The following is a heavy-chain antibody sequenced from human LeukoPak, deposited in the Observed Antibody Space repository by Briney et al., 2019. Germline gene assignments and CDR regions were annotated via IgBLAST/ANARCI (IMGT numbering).Heavy chain of an antibody. V-gene: IGHV3-30*02. CDR1: GFTFSNYG. Sequence: PGGSLRLSCAASGFTFSNYGMHWVRQAPGKGLEWVAFIRFDGSNKYYADSVKGRFTISRDNSKNTLYLQMNSLRAEDTAVYYCAKVKWLGGDYQLLSGHYFDYWGLGTLVTVSS. CDR2: IRFDGSNK. CDR3: AKVKWLGGDYQLLSGHYFDY. D-gene: IGHD2-2*01. J-gene: IGHJ4*02.